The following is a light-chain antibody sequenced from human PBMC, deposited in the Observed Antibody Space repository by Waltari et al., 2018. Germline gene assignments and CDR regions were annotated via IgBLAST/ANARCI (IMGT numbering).Light chain of an antibody. Sequence: DIVMTQSPLSLPVTPGEPASISCRSSQSLLHSNGYNYLDWYLQKPGQSPQLLIYLGSTRASGVPDRFSGSGSGTDFTLKISRVEAEDVGVYYCMQGTHWPWTFGQGTKMEIE. J-gene: IGKJ1*01. CDR1: QSLLHSNGYNY. V-gene: IGKV2-28*01. CDR3: MQGTHWPWT. CDR2: LGS.